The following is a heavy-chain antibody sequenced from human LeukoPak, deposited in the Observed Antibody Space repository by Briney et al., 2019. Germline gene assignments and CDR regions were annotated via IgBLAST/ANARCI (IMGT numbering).Heavy chain of an antibody. J-gene: IGHJ3*02. CDR2: IYSGGST. V-gene: IGHV3-66*02. CDR1: GFTVSSSY. Sequence: GGSLRLSCAASGFTVSSSYMNWVRQAPGKGLEWVSVIYSGGSTYYTDSVKGRFTISRDNSKNTLYLQMNSLRTEDTAVYYCVRNAFDMWGQGTRVIVSS. CDR3: VRNAFDM.